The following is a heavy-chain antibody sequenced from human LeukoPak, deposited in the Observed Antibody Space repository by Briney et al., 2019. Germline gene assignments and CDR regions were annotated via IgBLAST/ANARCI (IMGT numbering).Heavy chain of an antibody. Sequence: SETLSLTCTVSGGPISSYYWSWIRQPPGKGLEWIGYIYYSGSTNYNPSLQSRVTISVDTSKNQFSLKLSSVTAADTAVYYCASSGEEDSNFDYWGQGTLVTVSS. CDR1: GGPISSYY. CDR3: ASSGEEDSNFDY. D-gene: IGHD7-27*01. J-gene: IGHJ4*02. V-gene: IGHV4-59*01. CDR2: IYYSGST.